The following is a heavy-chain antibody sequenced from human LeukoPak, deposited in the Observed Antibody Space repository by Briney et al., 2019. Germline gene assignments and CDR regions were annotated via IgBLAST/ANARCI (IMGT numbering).Heavy chain of an antibody. Sequence: PSETLSLTCTVSGVSISSSSYYWGWIRQPQGKGLEGIGSIYYSGSTYYNPSLKSRVTISVDTSKNQFSLKLSSVTAADTAVYYCAGPLEPSQGAFGIWGQGTMVTVSS. CDR2: IYYSGST. D-gene: IGHD1-1*01. CDR1: GVSISSSSYY. V-gene: IGHV4-39*01. CDR3: AGPLEPSQGAFGI. J-gene: IGHJ3*02.